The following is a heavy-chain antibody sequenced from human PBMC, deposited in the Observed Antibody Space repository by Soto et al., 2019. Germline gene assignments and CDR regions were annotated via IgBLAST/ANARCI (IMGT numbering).Heavy chain of an antibody. CDR1: GSTSSSYA. D-gene: IGHD3-22*01. CDR3: AKGALYISGHIGVRYYVDY. Sequence: GGSLRLSCAASGSTSSSYAMSWVRQAPAKGLELVFAISGSAGSTYYADYVKGRFTISRDNSKNTLYLQMNSLRAEDTAVYYCAKGALYISGHIGVRYYVDYSAQASQVTVFS. V-gene: IGHV3-23*01. CDR2: ISGSAGST. J-gene: IGHJ4*02.